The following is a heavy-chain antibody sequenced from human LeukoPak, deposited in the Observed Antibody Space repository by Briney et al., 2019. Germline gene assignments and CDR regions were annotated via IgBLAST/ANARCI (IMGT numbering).Heavy chain of an antibody. CDR3: ARDRDVAVHHPFY. CDR2: IYYDGVT. CDR1: GVSIIRTNW. D-gene: IGHD5-24*01. V-gene: IGHV4-4*02. Sequence: PSETLSLTCAVSGVSIIRTNWWIWVRQTPGRGLEWIGEIYYDGVTNYNPSLKSRVTISIDKSKNHFSLNLTSVTAADTAVYYCARDRDVAVHHPFYWGQGTLVTVSS. J-gene: IGHJ4*02.